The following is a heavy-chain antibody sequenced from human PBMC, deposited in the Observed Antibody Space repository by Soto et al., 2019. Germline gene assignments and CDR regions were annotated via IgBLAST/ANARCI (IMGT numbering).Heavy chain of an antibody. V-gene: IGHV4-61*01. CDR1: GGSFKSGSYS. CDR3: ARDFAYFDS. J-gene: IGHJ4*02. CDR2: VYHTGRT. Sequence: SDTLSLTCTDSGGSFKSGSYSWSWIRQPPWRGLEWLGYVYHTGRTSYNPSLKSRVSISMDTSKNQFSLNLDSVTAADTAVYFCARDFAYFDSWGQGTLVTVSS. D-gene: IGHD3-3*01.